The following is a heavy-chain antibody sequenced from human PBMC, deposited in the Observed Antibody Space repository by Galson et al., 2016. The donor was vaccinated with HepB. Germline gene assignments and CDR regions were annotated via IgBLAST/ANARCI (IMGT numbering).Heavy chain of an antibody. CDR2: IRSKVYVATI. J-gene: IGHJ5*02. CDR1: GFTFGDHA. CDR3: ARDPSGQRLANWFDL. Sequence: SLRLSCAVSGFTFGDHAMNWFRQAPGKGLEWVGFIRSKVYVATIEYAASVRGRFTISRDDSKTIAYLQMDSLRTEDTAVYYCARDPSGQRLANWFDLWGQGTLVTVSS. D-gene: IGHD6-25*01. V-gene: IGHV3-49*03.